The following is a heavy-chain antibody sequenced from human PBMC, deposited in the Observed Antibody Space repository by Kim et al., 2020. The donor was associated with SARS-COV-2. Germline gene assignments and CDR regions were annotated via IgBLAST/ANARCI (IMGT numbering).Heavy chain of an antibody. V-gene: IGHV4-59*09. J-gene: IGHJ3*02. Sequence: NYNPSRKSRVTISVDTSKNQFSLKLSSVTAADTAVYYCARGVFLAGAFDIWGQGTMVTVSS. D-gene: IGHD3-3*01. CDR3: ARGVFLAGAFDI.